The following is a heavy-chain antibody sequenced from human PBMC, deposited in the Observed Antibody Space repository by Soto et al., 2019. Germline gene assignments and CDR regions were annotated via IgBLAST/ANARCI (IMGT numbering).Heavy chain of an antibody. J-gene: IGHJ3*02. V-gene: IGHV5-51*01. CDR2: IYPGDSDT. CDR3: ARPHYYGSGSIDAFDI. CDR1: GYSFTSYW. D-gene: IGHD3-10*01. Sequence: PGESLKISCKGSGYSFTSYWIGWVRQMPGKGLEWMGIIYPGDSDTRYSPSFQGQVTISADKSISTAYLQWSSLKASDTAMYYCARPHYYGSGSIDAFDIWGRGTMVTVSS.